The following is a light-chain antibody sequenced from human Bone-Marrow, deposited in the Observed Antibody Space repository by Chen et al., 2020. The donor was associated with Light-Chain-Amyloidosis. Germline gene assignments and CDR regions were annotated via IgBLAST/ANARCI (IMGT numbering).Light chain of an antibody. CDR2: WAS. CDR1: QSVLYDSKNKDY. Sequence: DVVMTQCPDPLAVSPGERATVNGKSSQSVLYDSKNKDYLGWYQQKQGQPPKLLIYWASTRESGLADRFSGSGSGTDFTLTISSLQAEDVAVYYCQQHYSTPLTFGGGTKVEIK. J-gene: IGKJ4*01. CDR3: QQHYSTPLT. V-gene: IGKV4-1*01.